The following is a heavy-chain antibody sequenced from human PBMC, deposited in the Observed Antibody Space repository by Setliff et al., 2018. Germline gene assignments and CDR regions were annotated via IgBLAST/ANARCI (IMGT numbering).Heavy chain of an antibody. CDR3: ARDLGHGGDSDY. J-gene: IGHJ4*02. Sequence: PSETLSLTCTVSGYSISSGYIWGWIRQPPGKGLEWVGNIGHTGSISYNPSLKSRLTISRDTSKNPVSLKLNSVTATDTAVYYCARDLGHGGDSDYWGQGILVTVSS. CDR1: GYSISSGYI. V-gene: IGHV4-38-2*02. CDR2: IGHTGSI. D-gene: IGHD2-21*02.